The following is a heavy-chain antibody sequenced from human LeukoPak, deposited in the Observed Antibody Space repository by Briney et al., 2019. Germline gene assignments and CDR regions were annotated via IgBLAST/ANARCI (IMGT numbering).Heavy chain of an antibody. CDR3: ARGTAVAGIPNMDV. J-gene: IGHJ6*03. Sequence: SETLSLTCTVSSGSINTYAYNWIRQPPGKGLEWIGYIYYSGISQYNPSLRGRVTMSVDTSNNQFSLKLSSVTAADTAMYYCARGTAVAGIPNMDVWGKGTTVTVSS. CDR1: SGSINTYA. D-gene: IGHD6-19*01. V-gene: IGHV4-59*12. CDR2: IYYSGIS.